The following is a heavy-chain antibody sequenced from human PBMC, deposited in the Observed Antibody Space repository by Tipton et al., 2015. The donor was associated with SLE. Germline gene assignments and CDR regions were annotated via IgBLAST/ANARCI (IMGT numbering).Heavy chain of an antibody. Sequence: TLSLTCTVSGGSISSGSYYWIWIRQPAGKGLEWIGRIYSRGSTNYNPSLRSRVSISLDTSKNQFSLELSSVTAADTAVYYCARALTVVRGSYYYYMDVWGKGTTVPISS. V-gene: IGHV4-61*02. CDR2: IYSRGST. J-gene: IGHJ6*03. CDR3: ARALTVVRGSYYYYMDV. D-gene: IGHD3-10*01. CDR1: GGSISSGSYY.